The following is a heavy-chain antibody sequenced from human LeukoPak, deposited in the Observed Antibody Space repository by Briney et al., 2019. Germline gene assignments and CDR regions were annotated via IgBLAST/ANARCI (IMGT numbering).Heavy chain of an antibody. CDR1: GFTFSSYA. CDR2: INTGGNT. CDR3: ANNRAVAGTTYSFDY. Sequence: GGSLRLSCAASGFTFSSYAMSWVRQAPGKWLEWVSVINTGGNTYYADSVKGRFTISRDNSKNTLYLQMNSLRAEDTAVYYCANNRAVAGTTYSFDYWGQGILVTVSS. J-gene: IGHJ4*02. V-gene: IGHV3-23*01. D-gene: IGHD6-19*01.